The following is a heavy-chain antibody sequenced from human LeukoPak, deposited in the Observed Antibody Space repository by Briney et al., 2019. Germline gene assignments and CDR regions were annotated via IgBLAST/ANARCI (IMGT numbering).Heavy chain of an antibody. Sequence: GGSLRLSCAASGFTVSSNYMSWVRQAPGKGLEWVSAISGSGGSTYYADSVKGRFTISRDNSKNTLYLQMNSLRAEDTAVYYCAKGSTLGATIADFDYWGQGTLVTVSS. V-gene: IGHV3-23*01. D-gene: IGHD1-26*01. J-gene: IGHJ4*02. CDR2: ISGSGGST. CDR1: GFTVSSNY. CDR3: AKGSTLGATIADFDY.